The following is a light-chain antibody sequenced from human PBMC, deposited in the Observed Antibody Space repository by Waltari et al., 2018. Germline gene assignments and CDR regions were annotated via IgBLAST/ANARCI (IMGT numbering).Light chain of an antibody. V-gene: IGKV1-9*01. CDR1: QGISRS. CDR2: AAS. CDR3: QQLNSYPRT. Sequence: DIQLTQSPSFLSASVGDRVTIACRASQGISRSLAWYQQKPGKATKLLIYAASTLQSGVPSRFSGDGSGTECTLTISSPQPEDSATYYCQQLNSYPRTFGQGTKLEIK. J-gene: IGKJ2*01.